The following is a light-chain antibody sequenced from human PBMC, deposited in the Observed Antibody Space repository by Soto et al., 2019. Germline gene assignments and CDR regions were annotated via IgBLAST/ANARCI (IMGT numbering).Light chain of an antibody. V-gene: IGLV1-44*01. J-gene: IGLJ1*01. CDR2: TNN. CDR3: AAWDDSLNGLV. Sequence: QSVLTQPPSASGTPGQRVTISCSGSSSNIGSNTVSWYQQFPGTAPKLLIYTNNQRPSGVPDRFSGSKSGTSASLAISGLQSEDETDYYCAAWDDSLNGLVFGTGTKVTVL. CDR1: SSNIGSNT.